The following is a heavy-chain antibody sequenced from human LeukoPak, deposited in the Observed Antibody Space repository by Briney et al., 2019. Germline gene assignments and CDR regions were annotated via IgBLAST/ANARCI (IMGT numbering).Heavy chain of an antibody. J-gene: IGHJ3*02. V-gene: IGHV1-69*05. D-gene: IGHD3-22*01. CDR1: GGTFSSYA. CDR3: ALYYYDSSGYQIDAFDI. Sequence: ASVKVSCKASGGTFSSYAISWVRQAPGQGLEWMGGIIPIFGTANYAQKFQGRVTITTVESTSTAYTELSSLRSEDTAVYYCALYYYDSSGYQIDAFDIWGQGTMVTVSS. CDR2: IIPIFGTA.